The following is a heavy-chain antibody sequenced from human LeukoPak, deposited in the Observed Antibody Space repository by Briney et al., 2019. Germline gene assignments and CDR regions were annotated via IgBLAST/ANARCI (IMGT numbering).Heavy chain of an antibody. J-gene: IGHJ5*02. CDR3: AKDGPIWFGELLYPNWFDP. D-gene: IGHD3-10*01. CDR2: INYGGST. CDR1: GGSISSSSFY. Sequence: SETLSLTCTVSGGSISSSSFYWGWIRQPPGKGLEWIGSINYGGSTYYNPSLESRVTISLDTSKSQFFLKLNSVTAADTAVYYCAKDGPIWFGELLYPNWFDPWGQGTLVTVSS. V-gene: IGHV4-39*07.